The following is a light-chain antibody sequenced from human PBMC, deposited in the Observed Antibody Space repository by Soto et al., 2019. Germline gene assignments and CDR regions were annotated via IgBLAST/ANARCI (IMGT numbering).Light chain of an antibody. CDR2: DAS. V-gene: IGKV1-13*02. J-gene: IGKJ2*01. Sequence: AIQLTQSPSSLSASVGDRVTITCRASQGFSSRLAWYQQKPGQAPKLLIYDASSLESGVPSRFSGSGSGADFTLTISSLQPEDFATYYCQHFKRNFYTFGQVTKLEIK. CDR1: QGFSSR. CDR3: QHFKRNFYT.